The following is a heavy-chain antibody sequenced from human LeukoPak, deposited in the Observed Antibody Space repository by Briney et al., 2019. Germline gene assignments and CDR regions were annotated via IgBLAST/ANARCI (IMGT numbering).Heavy chain of an antibody. CDR1: GGSISSSNW. D-gene: IGHD3-16*02. J-gene: IGHJ5*02. CDR3: ATRPVRFGGVIVPFDP. Sequence: SGTLSLTCAVSGGSISSSNWWSWVRQPPGKGLEWIGEIYHSGSTNYNPSLKSRVTISVDKSKNQFSLKLSSVTAADTAVYYCATRPVRFGGVIVPFDPWGQGTLVTVSS. V-gene: IGHV4-4*02. CDR2: IYHSGST.